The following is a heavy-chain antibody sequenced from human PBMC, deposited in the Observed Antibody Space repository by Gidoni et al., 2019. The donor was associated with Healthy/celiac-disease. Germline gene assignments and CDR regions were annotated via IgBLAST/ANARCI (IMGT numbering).Heavy chain of an antibody. D-gene: IGHD2-21*02. Sequence: QITLKESGPTLVKPTQPLTLTCTFSGFSLSTSRVGVGWIRQPPGKALAWLALIYWDDDTRYSPSLQIRLTSTKDISKNPFVLTMTNMDPVDTATYYCAHRPPYCGGDCYGPAYFQHWGQGTLVTVSS. CDR3: AHRPPYCGGDCYGPAYFQH. V-gene: IGHV2-5*02. CDR2: IYWDDDT. J-gene: IGHJ1*01. CDR1: GFSLSTSRVG.